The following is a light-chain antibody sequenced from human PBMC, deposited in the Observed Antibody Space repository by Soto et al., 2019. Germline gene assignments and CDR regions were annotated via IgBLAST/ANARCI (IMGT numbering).Light chain of an antibody. V-gene: IGKV3-20*01. CDR2: GAS. CDR3: QQSYSPPST. Sequence: EIVLTESPGTLSLSPGERATLSCRASQSVSNNYLAWYQQKPGQAPRLLIYGASNRATGIPDRFSGSGSGTDFTLNISSLQPEDFATYYCQQSYSPPSTFGQATKVDI. CDR1: QSVSNNY. J-gene: IGKJ1*01.